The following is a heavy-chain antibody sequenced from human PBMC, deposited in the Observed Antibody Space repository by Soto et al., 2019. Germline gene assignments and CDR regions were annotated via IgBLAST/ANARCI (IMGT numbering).Heavy chain of an antibody. CDR2: IVSIFGTA. J-gene: IGHJ4*02. CDR3: ASKLLGYCTGGSCYQPSDY. D-gene: IGHD2-15*01. CDR1: GGTFSNLA. Sequence: QVHLVQSGAEVKKPGSSVKVSCKASGGTFSNLAISWVRQAPGQGLEWMGGIVSIFGTAKYAQKFQDRVTITADESTSTANMELSSLRSEDTAVYYCASKLLGYCTGGSCYQPSDYWGQGTLVTVSS. V-gene: IGHV1-69*01.